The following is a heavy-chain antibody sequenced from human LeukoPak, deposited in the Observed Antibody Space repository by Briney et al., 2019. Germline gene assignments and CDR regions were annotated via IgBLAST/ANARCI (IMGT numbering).Heavy chain of an antibody. CDR3: ARVSDQYRDY. CDR2: ITSGSGYT. CDR1: GFTFSSYT. J-gene: IGHJ4*02. D-gene: IGHD5-18*01. Sequence: GGSLRLSCAASGFTFSSYTMNWVRQAPGKGLEWVSSITSGSGYTFYADLVKGRFTISRDNDKNSLYLQMNSLRAEDSAVYYCARVSDQYRDYWGKGTLVTVSS. V-gene: IGHV3-21*01.